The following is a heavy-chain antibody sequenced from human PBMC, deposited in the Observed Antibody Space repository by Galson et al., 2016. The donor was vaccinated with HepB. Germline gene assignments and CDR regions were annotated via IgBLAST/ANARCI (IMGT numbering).Heavy chain of an antibody. CDR3: AGEREGAAGYYYYGMDV. CDR2: IIPIYGTT. Sequence: SVKVSCKASGGTFGTYAISWVRQAPGQGLDWMGGIIPIYGTTHYAQKFQGRVTMTADESTNTAYMELSSLRSEDTAVYYCAGEREGAAGYYYYGMDVWGQGTPVTVSS. D-gene: IGHD1-26*01. V-gene: IGHV1-69*13. CDR1: GGTFGTYA. J-gene: IGHJ6*02.